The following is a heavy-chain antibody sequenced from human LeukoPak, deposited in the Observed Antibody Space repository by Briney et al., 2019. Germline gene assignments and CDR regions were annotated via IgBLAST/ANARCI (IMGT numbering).Heavy chain of an antibody. CDR3: ATQQGGSYAFDY. J-gene: IGHJ4*02. V-gene: IGHV1-24*01. CDR1: GSTLTELS. Sequence: ASVKVSCKVSGSTLTELSIHWVRQAPGKGLEWMGSLHLEDGETLYEQNFQDRVSMTEDTSTDTAYMELSSLISDDTATYFCATQQGGSYAFDYWGQGTLVTVSS. D-gene: IGHD1-26*01. CDR2: LHLEDGET.